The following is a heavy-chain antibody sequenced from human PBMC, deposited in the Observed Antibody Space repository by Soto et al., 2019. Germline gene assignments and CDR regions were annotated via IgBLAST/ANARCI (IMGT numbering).Heavy chain of an antibody. V-gene: IGHV3-53*01. CDR1: GFTVSSNY. D-gene: IGHD6-13*01. Sequence: EGSLRLSCEASGFTVSSNYMSWVRQAPGKGLEWVSVIYIGVRKYYADSVKGRFTISRYNSKNTLYLQMNSLRAEDTAVYYCASLNHPTCSGWYWFEHWGQGTLVSVSS. CDR3: ASLNHPTCSGWYWFEH. CDR2: IYIGVRK. J-gene: IGHJ5*02.